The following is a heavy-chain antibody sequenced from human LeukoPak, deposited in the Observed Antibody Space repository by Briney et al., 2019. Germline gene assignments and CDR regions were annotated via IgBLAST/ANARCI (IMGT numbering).Heavy chain of an antibody. CDR3: ARGPPGNNWFDP. CDR2: IIPIFGTA. Sequence: ASVKVSCKASGGTFSSYAISWVRQAPGQGLEWMGGIIPIFGTANYAQKFQGRVTITADESTSTAYMELSSLRSEDTAVYYCARGPPGNNWFDPWGQGTLVTVSS. J-gene: IGHJ5*02. CDR1: GGTFSSYA. V-gene: IGHV1-69*13.